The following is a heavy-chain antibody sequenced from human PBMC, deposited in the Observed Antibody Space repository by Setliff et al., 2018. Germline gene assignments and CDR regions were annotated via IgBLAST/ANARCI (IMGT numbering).Heavy chain of an antibody. CDR1: GGPISSNGYY. J-gene: IGHJ4*02. CDR2: MYFGGTT. V-gene: IGHV4-39*01. CDR3: ARHAITQSLVADF. Sequence: SETLSLTCTVSGGPISSNGYYWGWIRQSPEKGLEWIASMYFGGTTQYNPSLKSRVTISVDTSKNRFTLNLRSVTAADTAVYYCARHAITQSLVADFWGQGILVTVSS. D-gene: IGHD2-8*02.